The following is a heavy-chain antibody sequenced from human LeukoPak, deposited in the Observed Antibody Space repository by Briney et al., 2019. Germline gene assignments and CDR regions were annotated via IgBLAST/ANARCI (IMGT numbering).Heavy chain of an antibody. Sequence: ASVKVSCKASGYTFTGYHMHWVRQAPGQGLEWMGIINPIGGTTDYAQKFQGRVTMTRDTSTSTVYMELSSLRSEDTAVYYCARQQGLQYLNFDYWGQGTLVTVSS. CDR3: ARQQGLQYLNFDY. V-gene: IGHV1-46*01. D-gene: IGHD4-11*01. CDR1: GYTFTGYH. CDR2: INPIGGTT. J-gene: IGHJ4*02.